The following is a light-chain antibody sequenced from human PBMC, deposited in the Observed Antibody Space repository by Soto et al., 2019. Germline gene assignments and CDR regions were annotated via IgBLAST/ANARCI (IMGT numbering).Light chain of an antibody. V-gene: IGKV3-20*01. CDR1: QTVSSHS. J-gene: IGKJ1*01. CDR2: GAS. Sequence: EIVLTQSPSTLSLSPGYRATLSCSDSQTVSSHSLAWYKQRPAQAPRLXSQGASTRATGITDRFSGSVSGTEFTLIISGLEPEDFEVYYCQQYGTSPATFGQGTKVDIK. CDR3: QQYGTSPAT.